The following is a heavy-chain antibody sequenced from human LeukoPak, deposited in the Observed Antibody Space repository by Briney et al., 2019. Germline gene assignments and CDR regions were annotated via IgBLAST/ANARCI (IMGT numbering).Heavy chain of an antibody. Sequence: ASVKVSCKASVYTFTGYYMHWVRQAPGQGLEWMGRINPNSGGTNYAQKFQGRVTMTRDTSISTAYMELSRLRSDDTAVYYCAREGSTVNGYDYWGQGTLVTVSS. CDR1: VYTFTGYY. D-gene: IGHD4-17*01. CDR3: AREGSTVNGYDY. V-gene: IGHV1-2*06. J-gene: IGHJ4*02. CDR2: INPNSGGT.